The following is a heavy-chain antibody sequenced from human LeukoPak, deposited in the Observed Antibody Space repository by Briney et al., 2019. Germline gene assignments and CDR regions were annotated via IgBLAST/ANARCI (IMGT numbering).Heavy chain of an antibody. Sequence: SETLSLACTVSGGSISSYYWSWIRQPPGKGLEWFGRIYTSGSTHYNPSLKSRVTISLDTSKNQFSLKLSSVTAADTAVFYCAKSGGPDYYDSSAFDIWGQGTMVTVSS. CDR3: AKSGGPDYYDSSAFDI. CDR2: IYTSGST. CDR1: GGSISSYY. J-gene: IGHJ3*02. D-gene: IGHD3-22*01. V-gene: IGHV4-4*08.